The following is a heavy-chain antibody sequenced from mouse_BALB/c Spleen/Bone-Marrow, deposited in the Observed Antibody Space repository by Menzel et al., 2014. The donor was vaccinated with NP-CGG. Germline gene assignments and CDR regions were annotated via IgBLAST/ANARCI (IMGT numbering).Heavy chain of an antibody. CDR1: GVSLTGFG. CDR3: AREKYGNYYAMDY. V-gene: IGHV2-6-7*01. J-gene: IGHJ4*01. D-gene: IGHD2-10*02. Sequence: QVQLKEAGPGLVAPSQSLSITCTVSGVSLTGFGINWIRQPPGKGLEWLGMIWGDGTTDYNSALKSRLSINKDNSKSQVFLKMNSLQAGDTARYYCAREKYGNYYAMDYWGQGTSVPVSS. CDR2: IWGDGTT.